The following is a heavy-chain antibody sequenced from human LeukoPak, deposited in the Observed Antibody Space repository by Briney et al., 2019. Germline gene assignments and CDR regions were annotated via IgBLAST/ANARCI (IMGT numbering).Heavy chain of an antibody. CDR3: ARETSLYEELWARGAFDY. D-gene: IGHD5-18*01. Sequence: GGSLRLSCEGSGFTFSNYWMGWVRQPPGKGLQWVANIKTDGSEKYYVDSVKGRFTISRDNAKNSLYLQMNSLRAEDTAVYYCARETSLYEELWARGAFDYWGQGTLVTVSS. V-gene: IGHV3-7*01. J-gene: IGHJ4*02. CDR1: GFTFSNYW. CDR2: IKTDGSEK.